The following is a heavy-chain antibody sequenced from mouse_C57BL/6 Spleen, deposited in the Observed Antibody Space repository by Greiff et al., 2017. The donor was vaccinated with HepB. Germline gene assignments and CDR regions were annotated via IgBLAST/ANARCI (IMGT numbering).Heavy chain of an antibody. V-gene: IGHV5-12*01. CDR3: ARFYYGSSPYFDY. D-gene: IGHD1-1*01. CDR2: ISNGGGST. Sequence: EVKLVESGGGLVQPGGSLKLSCAASGFTFSDYYMYWVRQTPEKRLEWVAYISNGGGSTYYPDTVKGRFTISRDNAKNTQYLQMSRLKSEDTAMYYCARFYYGSSPYFDYWGQGTTLTVSS. CDR1: GFTFSDYY. J-gene: IGHJ2*01.